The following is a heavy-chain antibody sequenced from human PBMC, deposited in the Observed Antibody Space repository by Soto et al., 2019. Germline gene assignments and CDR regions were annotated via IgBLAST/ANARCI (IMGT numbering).Heavy chain of an antibody. J-gene: IGHJ4*02. CDR2: ISGSGGST. V-gene: IGHV3-23*01. Sequence: GLLSLSCAASGFTFSSYAVSWVRQAPGKGLEWVSAISGSGGSTYYADSVKGRFTISRDNSNNTLYLQMNSLRAEDTCVYCSSKDRPRYYNDSSGPAPLGYWGQGTLVTVSS. CDR3: SKDRPRYYNDSSGPAPLGY. CDR1: GFTFSSYA. D-gene: IGHD3-22*01.